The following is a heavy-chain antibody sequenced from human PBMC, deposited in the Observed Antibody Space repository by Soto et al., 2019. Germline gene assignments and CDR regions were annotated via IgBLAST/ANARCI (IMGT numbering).Heavy chain of an antibody. J-gene: IGHJ4*02. V-gene: IGHV3-30*18. CDR1: GFTFSSYG. Sequence: GGSLRLSCAASGFTFSSYGMHWVRQAPGKGLEWVAVISYDGSNKYYADSVKGRFTISRDNSKNTLYLQMNSLRAEDTAVYYCAKVMNDYGDYVLYFDYWGQGTLVTVSS. D-gene: IGHD4-17*01. CDR2: ISYDGSNK. CDR3: AKVMNDYGDYVLYFDY.